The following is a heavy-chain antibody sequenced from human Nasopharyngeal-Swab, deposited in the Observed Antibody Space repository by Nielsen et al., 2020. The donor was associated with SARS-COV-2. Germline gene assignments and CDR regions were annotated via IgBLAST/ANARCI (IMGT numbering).Heavy chain of an antibody. CDR1: GYTFTTYA. CDR3: ARDRRDYDIYYGMDI. J-gene: IGHJ6*02. CDR2: LNAGNGNT. V-gene: IGHV1-3*01. D-gene: IGHD3-9*01. Sequence: ASVKVPCKASGYTFTTYAIHWVRQAPGQRLEWMGWLNAGNGNTKYSQKFQGRVTIARDTLASTAYMELSSLRSEDTAVYYCARDRRDYDIYYGMDIWGQGTTVTVSS.